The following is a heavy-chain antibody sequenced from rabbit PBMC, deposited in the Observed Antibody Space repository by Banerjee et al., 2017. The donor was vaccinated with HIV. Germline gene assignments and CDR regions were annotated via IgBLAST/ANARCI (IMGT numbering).Heavy chain of an antibody. CDR1: GFSFSSSYW. Sequence: QEQLVESGGGLVQPEGSLTLTCTASGFSFSSSYWMCWVRQAPGKGLEWITCIDSASSGNTWYASWAKGRFTISKTSSTTVTLQMTTLTAADTATYFCARAAYAGGGFAWYFNLWGQGTLVTVS. CDR3: ARAAYAGGGFAWYFNL. V-gene: IGHV1S45*01. CDR2: IDSASSGNT. J-gene: IGHJ4*01. D-gene: IGHD8-1*01.